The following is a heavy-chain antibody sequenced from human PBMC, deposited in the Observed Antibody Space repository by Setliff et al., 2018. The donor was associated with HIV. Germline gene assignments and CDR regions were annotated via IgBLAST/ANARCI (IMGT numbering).Heavy chain of an antibody. CDR2: VNDGGNI. Sequence: SETLSLTCAVYGGSFSGYYWNWIRQSPRKRLEWIGEVNDGGNINYNPSLKSRLTISLDTSKNQFSLRLISVTAADTAVYYCARAGVYSYYDFDPWGQGTLVTVSS. D-gene: IGHD4-4*01. V-gene: IGHV4-34*01. CDR1: GGSFSGYY. CDR3: ARAGVYSYYDFDP. J-gene: IGHJ5*02.